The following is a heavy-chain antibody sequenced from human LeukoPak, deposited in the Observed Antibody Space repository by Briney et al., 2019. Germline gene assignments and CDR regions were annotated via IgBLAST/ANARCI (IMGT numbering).Heavy chain of an antibody. V-gene: IGHV7-4-1*02. D-gene: IGHD6-19*01. CDR3: ASVVAYSSGWYLYDAFDI. J-gene: IGHJ3*02. Sequence: GASLKVSCKASGYTFTSYAMKWVRQAPGQGLEWVGWINTNTGNPTYAQAFTGRFVFSLDTSVSTAYLQISSLKAEDTAVYYCASVVAYSSGWYLYDAFDIWGQGTMVTVSS. CDR2: INTNTGNP. CDR1: GYTFTSYA.